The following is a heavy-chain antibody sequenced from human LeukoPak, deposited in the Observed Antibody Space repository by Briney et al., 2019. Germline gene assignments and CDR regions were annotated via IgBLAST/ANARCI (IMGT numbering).Heavy chain of an antibody. CDR3: AREGVDTAMVNGWFDP. V-gene: IGHV1-69*04. CDR2: TIPIFGIA. J-gene: IGHJ5*02. Sequence: SVKVPCKASGGTFSSYAISWVRQAPGQGLEWMGRTIPIFGIANYAQKFQGRVTITADKSTSTAYMELSSLRSEDTAVYYCAREGVDTAMVNGWFDPWGQGTLVTVSS. CDR1: GGTFSSYA. D-gene: IGHD5-18*01.